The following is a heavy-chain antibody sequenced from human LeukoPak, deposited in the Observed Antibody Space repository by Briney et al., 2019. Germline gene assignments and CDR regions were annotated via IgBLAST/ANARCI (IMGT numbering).Heavy chain of an antibody. CDR1: GFTFSSYA. J-gene: IGHJ6*03. CDR3: AKDLDVVVPAAARHPRADGGYYMDV. D-gene: IGHD2-2*01. V-gene: IGHV3-23*01. CDR2: ISGSGGST. Sequence: GGSLRLSCAASGFTFSSYAMSWVRQAPGKGLEWVSAISGSGGSTYYADSVKGRFTISRDNSKNTLYLQMNSLRAEDTAVYYCAKDLDVVVPAAARHPRADGGYYMDVWGKGTTVTVSS.